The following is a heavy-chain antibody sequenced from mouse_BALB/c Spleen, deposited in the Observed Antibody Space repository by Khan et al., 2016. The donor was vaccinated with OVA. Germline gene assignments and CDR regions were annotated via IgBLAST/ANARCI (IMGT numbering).Heavy chain of an antibody. D-gene: IGHD1-1*02. Sequence: VQLQESGAELVRPGASVKVSCKASGYSFTDYLIDWVNQRPGQGLEWIGVINPGSGGTNYNEKFTGKATLTADKSSSTAYMQLSSLTSDDSAVYFCARGGYGSLAYWGQGTLVTVSP. CDR1: GYSFTDYL. J-gene: IGHJ3*01. CDR2: INPGSGGT. V-gene: IGHV1-54*01. CDR3: ARGGYGSLAY.